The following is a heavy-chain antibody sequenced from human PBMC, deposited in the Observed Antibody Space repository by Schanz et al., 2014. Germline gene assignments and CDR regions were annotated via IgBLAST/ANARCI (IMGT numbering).Heavy chain of an antibody. CDR3: ARKMKLGVYGGKGHDSLDI. V-gene: IGHV3-48*01. J-gene: IGHJ3*02. D-gene: IGHD4-17*01. Sequence: EVQLVESGGGLIQPGGSLRLSCAASGFGFSSYSMNWVRQAPGKGLEWVSYVSRSTPDIYYADSVKGRFTMSRDNAKNSVFLQMNRLRAEDTAVYYCARKMKLGVYGGKGHDSLDIWGQGTMVTVSS. CDR1: GFGFSSYS. CDR2: VSRSTPDI.